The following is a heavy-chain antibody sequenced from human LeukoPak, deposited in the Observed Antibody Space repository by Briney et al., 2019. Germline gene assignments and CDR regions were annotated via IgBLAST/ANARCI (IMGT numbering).Heavy chain of an antibody. CDR3: ARGRQEISMILVVMTGVSYYLDV. V-gene: IGHV4-34*01. Sequence: PSETLSLTCAVYGGSFSGYYWTWIRQSPGKGLEWIGEINPSGSTYYNPSLKSRLTISRDTSKNQFSLRLSSVTAADTAVYYCARGRQEISMILVVMTGVSYYLDVWGKGTTVNVS. J-gene: IGHJ6*03. CDR2: INPSGST. D-gene: IGHD3-22*01. CDR1: GGSFSGYY.